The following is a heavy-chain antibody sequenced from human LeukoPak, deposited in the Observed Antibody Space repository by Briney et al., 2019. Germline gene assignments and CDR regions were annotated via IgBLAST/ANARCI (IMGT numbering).Heavy chain of an antibody. V-gene: IGHV3-30*03. CDR2: ISYDGSNK. J-gene: IGHJ4*02. CDR1: GFTFSSYG. D-gene: IGHD6-13*01. Sequence: GGSLRLSCAASGFTFSSYGMHWFRQAPGKGLEWVAVISYDGSNKYYADSVKGRFTISRDNSKNTLYLQMNSLRAEDTAVYYCARDRQQLEAFDYWGQGTLVTVSS. CDR3: ARDRQQLEAFDY.